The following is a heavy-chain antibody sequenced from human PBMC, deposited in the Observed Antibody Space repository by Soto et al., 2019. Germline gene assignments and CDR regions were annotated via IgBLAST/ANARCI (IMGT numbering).Heavy chain of an antibody. J-gene: IGHJ5*02. Sequence: GGSLRLSCAASGFTFSSYAMSWVRQAPGKGLEWVSAISGSGGSTYYADSVKGRFTISRDNSKNTLYLQMNSLRAEDTAVYYCAKDHPFRYCSGGSCFAYNWFDPWGQGTLVTVSS. CDR3: AKDHPFRYCSGGSCFAYNWFDP. CDR1: GFTFSSYA. D-gene: IGHD2-15*01. V-gene: IGHV3-23*01. CDR2: ISGSGGST.